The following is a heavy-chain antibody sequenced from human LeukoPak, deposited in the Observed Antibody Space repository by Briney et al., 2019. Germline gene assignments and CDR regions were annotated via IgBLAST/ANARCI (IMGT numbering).Heavy chain of an antibody. D-gene: IGHD3-22*01. CDR1: GYTFSDYY. CDR2: IDPGSGGT. V-gene: IGHV1-2*02. Sequence: ASVKVSCKASGYTFSDYYIHWVRQAPGQGLEWVGCIDPGSGGTKYAQKFQGRVTMTRDTSISTAYMELSRLRSDDTAVYYCAREYYDSSGIKYAFNIWGQGTMVTVSS. J-gene: IGHJ3*02. CDR3: AREYYDSSGIKYAFNI.